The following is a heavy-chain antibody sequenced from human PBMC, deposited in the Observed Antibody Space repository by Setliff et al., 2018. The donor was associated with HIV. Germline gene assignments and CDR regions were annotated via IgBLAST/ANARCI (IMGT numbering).Heavy chain of an antibody. CDR3: ARQYCGGDCDPPRRYYYYYMDV. D-gene: IGHD2-21*02. Sequence: SETLSLTCTVSGGSISSYYWSWIRQPPGKGLEWIGYIYYSGSTNYNPSLKSRVTISVDTSKNQFSLKLSSVTAADTAVYYCARQYCGGDCDPPRRYYYYYMDVWGKGTTVTVSS. CDR1: GGSISSYY. J-gene: IGHJ6*03. CDR2: IYYSGST. V-gene: IGHV4-59*08.